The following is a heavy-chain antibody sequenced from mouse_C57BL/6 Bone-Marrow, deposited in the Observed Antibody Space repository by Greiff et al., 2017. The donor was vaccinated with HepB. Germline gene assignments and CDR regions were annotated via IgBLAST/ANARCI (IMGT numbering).Heavy chain of an antibody. CDR2: IRSKSNNYAT. Sequence: DVKLVESGGGLVQPKGSLKLSCAASGFSFNTYAMNWVRQAPGKGLEWVARIRSKSNNYATYYADSVKDRFTISRDDSESMLYLQMNNLKTEDTAMYYCVRHSEGYWYFDVWGTGTTVTVSS. CDR3: VRHSEGYWYFDV. CDR1: GFSFNTYA. J-gene: IGHJ1*03. V-gene: IGHV10-1*01.